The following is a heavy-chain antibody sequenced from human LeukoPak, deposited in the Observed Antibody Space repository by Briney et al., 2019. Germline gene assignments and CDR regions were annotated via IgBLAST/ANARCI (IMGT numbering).Heavy chain of an antibody. J-gene: IGHJ6*02. CDR1: GFTFSSYD. CDR2: IGTAGDT. D-gene: IGHD3-22*01. V-gene: IGHV3-13*01. CDR3: ARGNYYDSSGYYSRGVYGMDV. Sequence: GGSLRLSCAASGFTFSSYDMHWVRQATGKGLEWVSAIGTAGDTYYPGSVKGRFTISRENAKNSLYLQMNSLRAGDTAVYYCARGNYYDSSGYYSRGVYGMDVWGQGTTVTVSS.